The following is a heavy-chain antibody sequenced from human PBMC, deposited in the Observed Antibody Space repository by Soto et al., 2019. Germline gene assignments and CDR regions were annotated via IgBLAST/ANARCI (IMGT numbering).Heavy chain of an antibody. CDR3: ARGRGSGSYYKIRNAFDI. V-gene: IGHV1-18*01. Sequence: ASVKVYCKASGYTFTSYGISWVRQAHGQGLEWMGWISAYNGNTNYAQKLQGRVTMTTDTSTSTAYMELRSLRSDDTAVYYCARGRGSGSYYKIRNAFDIWGQGTMVTV. D-gene: IGHD3-10*01. J-gene: IGHJ3*02. CDR2: ISAYNGNT. CDR1: GYTFTSYG.